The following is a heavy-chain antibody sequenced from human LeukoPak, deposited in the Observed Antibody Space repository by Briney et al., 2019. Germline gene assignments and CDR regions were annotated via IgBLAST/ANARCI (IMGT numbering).Heavy chain of an antibody. CDR1: GYTFTSYG. D-gene: IGHD2-21*02. V-gene: IGHV1-18*01. J-gene: IGHJ6*02. CDR3: ARGKVTTPPYSYGLDV. Sequence: GESVKVSCKASGYTFTSYGITWVRQAPGQGLEWMARINTYNGKTNYAQKVQDRVTLATDTSTRTADMELRTLTSDDTAVYYCARGKVTTPPYSYGLDVWGQGTTVIVSS. CDR2: INTYNGKT.